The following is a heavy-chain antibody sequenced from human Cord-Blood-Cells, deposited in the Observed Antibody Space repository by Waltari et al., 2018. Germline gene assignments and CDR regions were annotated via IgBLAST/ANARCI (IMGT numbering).Heavy chain of an antibody. V-gene: IGHV4-34*01. CDR3: AREDYMDV. Sequence: QVQLQQWGAGLLKPSETLSLTCAVSGGSFSGYYWSWIRQPPGKGLEWIGEINHSGSTNYNPSLKSRVTISVDTSKNQFSLKLSSVTAADTAVYYCAREDYMDVWGKGTTVTVSS. CDR2: INHSGST. CDR1: GGSFSGYY. J-gene: IGHJ6*03.